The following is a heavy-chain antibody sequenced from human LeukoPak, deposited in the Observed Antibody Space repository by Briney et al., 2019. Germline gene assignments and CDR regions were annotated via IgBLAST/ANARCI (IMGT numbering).Heavy chain of an antibody. Sequence: KPSETLSLTCTVSAGSISSYYWSWIRQPPGKGREWSVYIYNGGSTNYNPSLKSRVTKSVDTSKNQFSLQLSYVTAADTSVYYCAREPTVTNAFDIWGQGTMVTVSS. D-gene: IGHD4-17*01. CDR2: IYNGGST. J-gene: IGHJ3*02. CDR1: AGSISSYY. V-gene: IGHV4-59*01. CDR3: AREPTVTNAFDI.